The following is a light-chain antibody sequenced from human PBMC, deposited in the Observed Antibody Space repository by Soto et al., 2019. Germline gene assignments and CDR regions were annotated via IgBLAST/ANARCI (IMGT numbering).Light chain of an antibody. CDR2: KVS. Sequence: DVVMTQSPLSLPVTLGQPASISCRSSQSLLYIDGNTYLSWFQQRPGQSPRRLIYKVSKRDSGVPGRFSGSESGTDFTLKISTVEAEDVGVYYCVQGTYWPPRTFGQGTKVEIK. CDR3: VQGTYWPPRT. CDR1: QSLLYIDGNTY. J-gene: IGKJ1*01. V-gene: IGKV2-30*01.